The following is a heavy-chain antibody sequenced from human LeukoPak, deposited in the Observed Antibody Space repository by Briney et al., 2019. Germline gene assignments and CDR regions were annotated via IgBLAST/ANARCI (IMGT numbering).Heavy chain of an antibody. CDR3: ARGRWLRSSLDY. V-gene: IGHV4-34*01. CDR2: INHSGST. D-gene: IGHD6-6*01. J-gene: IGHJ4*02. Sequence: SETLSLTCAVYGGSFSGYYWSWIRQPPGKGLEWIGEINHSGSTNYNPSLKSRITISVDTSKNQFSLKLSSVTAADTAVYYCARGRWLRSSLDYWGQGTLVTVSS. CDR1: GGSFSGYY.